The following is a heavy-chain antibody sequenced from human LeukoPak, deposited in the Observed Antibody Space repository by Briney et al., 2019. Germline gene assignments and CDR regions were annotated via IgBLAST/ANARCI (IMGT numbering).Heavy chain of an antibody. V-gene: IGHV4-59*08. D-gene: IGHD6-6*01. CDR2: IYYSGST. CDR1: GASGSYY. J-gene: IGHJ2*01. Sequence: PSETLSLTCTVSGASGSYYWSWIRQPPGQGLEWIGHIYYSGSTNYNPSLKSRVTVLLGTSKNQFSLKLTSMTAADTAVYYCARHGRPVGTDWYFDLWGRGTLVTVSS. CDR3: ARHGRPVGTDWYFDL.